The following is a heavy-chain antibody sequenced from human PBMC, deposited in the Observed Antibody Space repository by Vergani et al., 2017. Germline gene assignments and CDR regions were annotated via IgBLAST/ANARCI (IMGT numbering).Heavy chain of an antibody. Sequence: EVQLVESGGGLVQPGGSLRLSCAAPGFTFSSYSMNWVRQAPGKGLEWVSYISSSSSTIYYADSVKGRFTISRDNAKNSLYLQMNSLRAEDTAVYYCARDWSIAVAADPGWFDPWGQGTLVTVSS. V-gene: IGHV3-48*04. J-gene: IGHJ5*02. D-gene: IGHD6-19*01. CDR1: GFTFSSYS. CDR2: ISSSSSTI. CDR3: ARDWSIAVAADPGWFDP.